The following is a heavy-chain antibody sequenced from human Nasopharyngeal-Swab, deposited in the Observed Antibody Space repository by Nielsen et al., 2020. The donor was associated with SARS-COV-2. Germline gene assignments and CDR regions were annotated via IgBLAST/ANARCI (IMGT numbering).Heavy chain of an antibody. CDR3: ARDHREGGWYFDL. Sequence: GGSLRLSCAASGFTFSSYGMHWVRQAPGKGLEWVAVIWYDGSNKYYADSVKGRFTISRDNSKNTLYLQMNSLRAEDTAVYYCARDHREGGWYFDLWGRGTLVTVSS. CDR2: IWYDGSNK. J-gene: IGHJ2*01. V-gene: IGHV3-33*01. CDR1: GFTFSSYG.